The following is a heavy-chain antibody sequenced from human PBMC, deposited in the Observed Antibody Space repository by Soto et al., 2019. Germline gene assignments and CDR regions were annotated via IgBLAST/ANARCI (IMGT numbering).Heavy chain of an antibody. CDR3: ARDPLHGYARGDWFDP. V-gene: IGHV4-34*01. CDR2: INHSGST. Sequence: QVQLQQWGAGLLKPSETLSLTCAVYGGSFSGYYWSWIRQPPGKGLEWIGEINHSGSTNYNPSLKSRVTISVDTSKNQFSLKLSSVTAADTAVYYCARDPLHGYARGDWFDPWGQGTLVTVSS. CDR1: GGSFSGYY. D-gene: IGHD2-2*01. J-gene: IGHJ5*02.